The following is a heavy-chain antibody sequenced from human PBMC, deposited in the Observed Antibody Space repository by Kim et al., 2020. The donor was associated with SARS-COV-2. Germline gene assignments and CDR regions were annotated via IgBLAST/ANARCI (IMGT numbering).Heavy chain of an antibody. CDR2: ISAYNGNT. V-gene: IGHV1-18*01. J-gene: IGHJ6*02. CDR3: ARDFGFDYGDYNYYYYYGMDV. Sequence: ASVKVSCKASGYTFTSYGISWVRQAPGQGLEWMGWISAYNGNTNYAQKLQGRVTMTTDTSTSTAYMELRSLRSDDTAVYYCARDFGFDYGDYNYYYYYGMDVWGQGTTVTVSS. CDR1: GYTFTSYG. D-gene: IGHD4-17*01.